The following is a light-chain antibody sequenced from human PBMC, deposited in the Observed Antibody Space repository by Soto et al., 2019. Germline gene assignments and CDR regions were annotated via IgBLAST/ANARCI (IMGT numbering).Light chain of an antibody. J-gene: IGLJ2*01. Sequence: QSVLTQPPSVSGATGQRVTISCTGSSSNIGAGYDVQWYQQLPGTAPKLLIYGNSNRPSGVPDRFSGSKSGTSASLAITGLQAEDEADYYCQSYDSSLSVVFGGGTQLTVL. CDR1: SSNIGAGYD. CDR2: GNS. CDR3: QSYDSSLSVV. V-gene: IGLV1-40*01.